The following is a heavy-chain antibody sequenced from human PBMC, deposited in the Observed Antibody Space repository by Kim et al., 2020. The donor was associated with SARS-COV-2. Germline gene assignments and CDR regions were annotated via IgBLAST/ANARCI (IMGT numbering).Heavy chain of an antibody. CDR1: GGSISSSSYY. J-gene: IGHJ6*02. V-gene: IGHV4-39*01. D-gene: IGHD6-13*01. Sequence: SETLSLTCTVSGGSISSSSYYWGWIRQPPGKGLEWIGSIYYSGSTYYNPSLKSRVTISVDTSKNQFSLKLSSVTAADTAVYYCARTRSSSCYQLTDYSYGMDVWGQGTPVTVSS. CDR2: IYYSGST. CDR3: ARTRSSSCYQLTDYSYGMDV.